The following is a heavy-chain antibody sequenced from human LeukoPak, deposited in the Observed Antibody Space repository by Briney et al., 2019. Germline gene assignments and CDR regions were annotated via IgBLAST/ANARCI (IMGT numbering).Heavy chain of an antibody. J-gene: IGHJ6*02. CDR1: GGSISSSSYY. CDR3: ARSWVRRFGELSRSYYYYGMDV. Sequence: SETLSLTCTVSGGSISSSSYYWGWIRQPPGKGLEWIGSIYYSGSTYYNPSLKSRVTISVDTSKNQFSLKLSSVTAADTAVYYCARSWVRRFGELSRSYYYYGMDVWGQGTTVTVSS. V-gene: IGHV4-39*01. CDR2: IYYSGST. D-gene: IGHD3-10*01.